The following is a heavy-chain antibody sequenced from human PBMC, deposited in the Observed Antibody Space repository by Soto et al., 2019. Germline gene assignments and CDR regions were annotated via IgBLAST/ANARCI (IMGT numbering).Heavy chain of an antibody. V-gene: IGHV1-46*04. CDR1: GYTFADYS. CDR2: IDPSTGTS. CDR3: ARLSRITFIVN. Sequence: QVRLVQSGAEVKSPGTSVKVSCQTSGYTFADYSIHWVRQAPGQGLEYMGNIDPSTGTSDSAQTVQGRISMPTDASTSTVYMELTNLRSGDTAVYYCARLSRITFIVNWGQGTLVTVSS. D-gene: IGHD3-10*01. J-gene: IGHJ4*02.